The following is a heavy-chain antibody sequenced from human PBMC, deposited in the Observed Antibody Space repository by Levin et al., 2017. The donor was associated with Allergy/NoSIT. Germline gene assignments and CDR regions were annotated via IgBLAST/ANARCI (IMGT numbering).Heavy chain of an antibody. CDR1: GFNFGVYA. CDR2: ISWNGDRL. V-gene: IGHV3-9*01. Sequence: SLKISCATSGFNFGVYAMHWVRQVPGKGLEWVAGISWNGDRLGYGDSVKGRFTISRDNAKNSLYLEMKSLRTEDTALYFCAKDWIGDFSSSSPTLDFWGQGTLVTVSS. J-gene: IGHJ4*02. D-gene: IGHD6-6*01. CDR3: AKDWIGDFSSSSPTLDF.